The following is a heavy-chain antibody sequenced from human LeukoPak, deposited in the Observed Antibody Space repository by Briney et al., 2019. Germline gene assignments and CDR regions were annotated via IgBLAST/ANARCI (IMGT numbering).Heavy chain of an antibody. CDR1: GYTFTSYD. J-gene: IGHJ5*02. D-gene: IGHD1-20*01. Sequence: ASVKVSCKASGYTFTSYDINWVRQATGQGLEWMGWTNPNRGNTGYAQKFQGRVTMTRNTSISTAYMELSSLRSEDTAVYYCARGRITGTTEWFDPWGQGTLVTVPS. CDR2: TNPNRGNT. V-gene: IGHV1-8*01. CDR3: ARGRITGTTEWFDP.